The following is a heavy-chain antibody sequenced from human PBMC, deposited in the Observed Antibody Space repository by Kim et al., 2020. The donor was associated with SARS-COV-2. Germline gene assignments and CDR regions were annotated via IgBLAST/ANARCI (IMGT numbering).Heavy chain of an antibody. CDR3: ARVEYGMDV. CDR2: GNT. V-gene: IGHV1-18*01. Sequence: GNTNYAQKLQGRVTMTTDTSTSTAYMELRSLRSDDTAVYYCARVEYGMDVWGQGTTVTVSS. J-gene: IGHJ6*02.